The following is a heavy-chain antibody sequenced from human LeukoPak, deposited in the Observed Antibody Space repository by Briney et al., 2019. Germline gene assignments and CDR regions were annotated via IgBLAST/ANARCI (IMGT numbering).Heavy chain of an antibody. CDR2: IIPIFGTA. CDR3: ARSTDYGSATLFDP. D-gene: IGHD3-10*01. Sequence: ASVKVSCKASGGTFSSYAISWVRQAPGQGLEWMGGIIPIFGTANYAQTFQGRVTITADKSTSTAYMELSSLRSEDTAVYYCARSTDYGSATLFDPWGQGTLVTVSS. CDR1: GGTFSSYA. V-gene: IGHV1-69*06. J-gene: IGHJ5*02.